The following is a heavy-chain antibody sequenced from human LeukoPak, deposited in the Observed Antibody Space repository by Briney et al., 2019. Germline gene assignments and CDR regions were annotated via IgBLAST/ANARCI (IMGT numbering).Heavy chain of an antibody. Sequence: QSGGSLRLSCAAPGFTFSSYAMSWVRQAPGKGLEWVSAISGSGGSTYYADSVKGRFTISRDNSKNTLYLQMNSLRAEDTAVYYCAKAPKLELSGDFDYWGQGTLVTVSS. D-gene: IGHD1-7*01. CDR1: GFTFSSYA. V-gene: IGHV3-23*01. CDR2: ISGSGGST. CDR3: AKAPKLELSGDFDY. J-gene: IGHJ4*02.